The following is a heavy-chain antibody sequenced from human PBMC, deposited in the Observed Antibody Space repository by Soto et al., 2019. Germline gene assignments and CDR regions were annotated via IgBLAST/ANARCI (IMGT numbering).Heavy chain of an antibody. J-gene: IGHJ6*03. CDR2: MNPNSGNT. V-gene: IGHV1-8*01. D-gene: IGHD3-3*01. Sequence: ASVKVSCKASGYTFTSYYINWVRQATGQGLEWMGWMNPNSGNTGYAQKFQGRVTMTRNTSISTAYMKLSSLRSEDTAVYYCARGVYYDFWSGYYYPYYYYMDVWGKGTTVTVSS. CDR3: ARGVYYDFWSGYYYPYYYYMDV. CDR1: GYTFTSYY.